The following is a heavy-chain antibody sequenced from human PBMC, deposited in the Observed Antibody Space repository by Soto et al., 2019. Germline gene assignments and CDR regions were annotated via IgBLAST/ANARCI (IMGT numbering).Heavy chain of an antibody. CDR1: GDSVSSNSAA. J-gene: IGHJ6*02. V-gene: IGHV6-1*01. CDR3: ACTSSSSIYYGMDV. CDR2: TYYRSKWYN. D-gene: IGHD6-6*01. Sequence: QVQLQQSGPGLVKPSQTLSLTCAISGDSVSSNSAAWNWIRQSPSRGLEWLGRTYYRSKWYNDXAVSVKSRITXIPPTXXNQFSLQLNSVTPEDTAVYYCACTSSSSIYYGMDVWGQGTTVTVSS.